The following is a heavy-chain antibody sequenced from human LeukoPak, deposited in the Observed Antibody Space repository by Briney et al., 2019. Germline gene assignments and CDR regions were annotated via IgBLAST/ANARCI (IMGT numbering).Heavy chain of an antibody. D-gene: IGHD3-10*01. CDR1: GGSISSYY. CDR3: ARQRDYHGSGSYYTYYYYYGMDV. V-gene: IGHV4-59*08. J-gene: IGHJ6*02. Sequence: SETLSLTCTVSGGSISSYYWSWIRQPPGKGLEWIGYIYYSGSTNYNPSLKSRVTISVDTSKSQFSLKLSSVTAADTAVYYCARQRDYHGSGSYYTYYYYYGMDVWGQGTTVTVSS. CDR2: IYYSGST.